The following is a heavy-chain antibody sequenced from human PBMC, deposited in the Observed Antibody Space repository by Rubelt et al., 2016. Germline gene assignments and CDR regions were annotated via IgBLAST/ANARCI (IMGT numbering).Heavy chain of an antibody. D-gene: IGHD2-2*01. V-gene: IGHV1-2*02. J-gene: IGHJ4*02. CDR1: GYTFTGYY. CDR2: INPNSGGT. CDR3: ARGEGQPEVY. Sequence: QVQLVQSGAEVKKPGASVKVSCKASGYTFTGYYMHWVRQAPGQGLEWMGWINPNSGGTNYAQKLQGRVTMTRDTSISTAYMELSRLRSDDTAVYYCARGEGQPEVYWGQGTLVTVSS.